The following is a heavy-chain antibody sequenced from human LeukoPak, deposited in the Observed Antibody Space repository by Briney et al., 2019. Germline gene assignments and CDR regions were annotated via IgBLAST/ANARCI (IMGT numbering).Heavy chain of an antibody. CDR3: AELGITMIGGV. CDR1: GFTFSSYE. V-gene: IGHV3-48*03. Sequence: GGSLRLSCAASGFTFSSYEMNWVRQAPGKGLEWVSYISSSGSTIYYADPVKGRFTISRDNAKNSLYLQMDSLRAEDTAVYYCAELGITMIGGVWGKGTTVTISS. J-gene: IGHJ6*04. CDR2: ISSSGSTI. D-gene: IGHD3-10*02.